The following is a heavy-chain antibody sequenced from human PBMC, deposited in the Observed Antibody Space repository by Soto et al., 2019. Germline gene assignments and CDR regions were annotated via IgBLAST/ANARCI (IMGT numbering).Heavy chain of an antibody. CDR3: ARGRYYYDSSGYSRHYYYGMDV. CDR2: INHSGST. V-gene: IGHV4-34*01. CDR1: GGSFSGYY. D-gene: IGHD3-22*01. J-gene: IGHJ6*02. Sequence: LSLTCAVYGGSFSGYYWSWIRQPPGKGLEWIGEINHSGSTNYNPSLKSRVTISVDTSKNQFSLKLSSVTAADTAVYYCARGRYYYDSSGYSRHYYYGMDVWGQGTTVTVSS.